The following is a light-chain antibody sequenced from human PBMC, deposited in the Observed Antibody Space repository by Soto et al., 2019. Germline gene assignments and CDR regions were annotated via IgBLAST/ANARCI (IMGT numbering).Light chain of an antibody. CDR3: PSWDDSLNGHV. J-gene: IGLJ1*01. CDR1: ISNVGGNP. CDR2: TNT. Sequence: QCLLTQPPCASGTRGQRFTISCSGSISNVGGNPVNWYQHVPTTAPKLLIYTNTQRPSGVPARFSGSKSGTSASLAISGLQSDDEADYYCPSWDDSLNGHVFGTGTKVTVL. V-gene: IGLV1-44*01.